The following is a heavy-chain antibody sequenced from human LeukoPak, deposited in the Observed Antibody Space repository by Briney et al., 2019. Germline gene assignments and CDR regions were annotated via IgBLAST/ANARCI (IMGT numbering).Heavy chain of an antibody. CDR1: GFTVSTKY. CDR3: TTGHYSRTL. V-gene: IGHV3-66*01. Sequence: GGSLRLSCAVSGFTVSTKYMSWVRPAPRKGLEWVSVIYREGSTYYADSVKGRFTIYRDNSKNTLYLQMNSLRAEDTAVYYCTTGHYSRTLGGQGTLVIVPS. J-gene: IGHJ4*02. D-gene: IGHD6-13*01. CDR2: IYREGST.